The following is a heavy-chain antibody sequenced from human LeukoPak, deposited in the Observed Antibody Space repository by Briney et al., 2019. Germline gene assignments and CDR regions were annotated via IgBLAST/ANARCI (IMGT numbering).Heavy chain of an antibody. Sequence: ASVKVPCKASGYTFTSYDINWVRQATGQGLEWMGWMNPNSGNTGYAQKFQGRVTMTRNTSISTAYMELSSLRSEDTAVYYCARGYYDSSGYWPGFDYWGQGTLVTVSS. D-gene: IGHD3-22*01. J-gene: IGHJ4*02. CDR1: GYTFTSYD. CDR2: MNPNSGNT. V-gene: IGHV1-8*01. CDR3: ARGYYDSSGYWPGFDY.